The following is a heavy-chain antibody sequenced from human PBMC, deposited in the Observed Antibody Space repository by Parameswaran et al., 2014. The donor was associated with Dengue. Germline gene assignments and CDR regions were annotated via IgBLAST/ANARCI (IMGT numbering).Heavy chain of an antibody. D-gene: IGHD1-26*01. V-gene: IGHV4-39*01. Sequence: WIRQPPGKGLEWIGSIYYSGSTYYNPSLKSRVTISVDTSKNQFSLKLSSVTAADTAVYYCARHGSATTSWYFDLWGRGTRGHRLL. CDR3: ARHGSATTSWYFDL. J-gene: IGHJ2*01. CDR2: IYYSGST.